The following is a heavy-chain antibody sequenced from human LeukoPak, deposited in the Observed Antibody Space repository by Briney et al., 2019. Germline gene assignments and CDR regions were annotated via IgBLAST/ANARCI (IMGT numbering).Heavy chain of an antibody. J-gene: IGHJ6*03. Sequence: GGSLRLSCAASGFTFSSYTMNWVRQAPGKGLEWVSSISTSSRYIYYADPVKGRFTISRDNAKNSLYLQMNSLRAEDTAVYYCASGYCSGGSCYSYYYMDVWGKGTTVTVSS. V-gene: IGHV3-21*01. D-gene: IGHD2-15*01. CDR1: GFTFSSYT. CDR3: ASGYCSGGSCYSYYYMDV. CDR2: ISTSSRYI.